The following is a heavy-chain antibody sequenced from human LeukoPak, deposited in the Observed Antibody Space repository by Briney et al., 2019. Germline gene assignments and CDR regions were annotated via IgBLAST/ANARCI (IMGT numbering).Heavy chain of an antibody. D-gene: IGHD1-1*01. CDR3: AREGHWTPDAFDI. V-gene: IGHV4-59*01. J-gene: IGHJ3*02. CDR2: IYYSGST. Sequence: PSETLSLTCTVSGGSISSYYWNWIRQPPGKGLEWIGYIYYSGSTNYNPSLKSRVTISVDTSKNQFSLKLSSVTAADTAVYYCAREGHWTPDAFDIWGQGTMVTVSS. CDR1: GGSISSYY.